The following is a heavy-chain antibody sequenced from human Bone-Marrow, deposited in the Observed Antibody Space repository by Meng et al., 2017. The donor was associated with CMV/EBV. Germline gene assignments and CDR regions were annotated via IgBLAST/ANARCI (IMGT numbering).Heavy chain of an antibody. CDR3: TRDRLEGDFSGPGF. J-gene: IGHJ4*02. V-gene: IGHV3-21*01. Sequence: GESLKISCAASGFSFSRYSMNWLRQAPGKGLEWVSSIGGTGSGIYYPDSVKGRFTIPRDNARNTLYLEMSSLRAEDTAVYYCTRDRLEGDFSGPGFWGQGTVVTVSS. D-gene: IGHD3-16*02. CDR1: GFSFSRYS. CDR2: IGGTGSGI.